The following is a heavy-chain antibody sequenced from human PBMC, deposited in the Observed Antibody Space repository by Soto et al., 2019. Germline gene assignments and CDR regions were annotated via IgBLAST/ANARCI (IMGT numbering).Heavy chain of an antibody. J-gene: IGHJ4*02. Sequence: SETLSLTCTVSGGSISSGDYYWSWIRQPPGKGLEWIGYIYYSGSTYYNPSLKSRVTISVDTSKNQFSLKLSSVTAADTAVYYCASQQQLVRNFDYWGQATMVTVSS. V-gene: IGHV4-30-4*01. D-gene: IGHD6-13*01. CDR1: GGSISSGDYY. CDR3: ASQQQLVRNFDY. CDR2: IYYSGST.